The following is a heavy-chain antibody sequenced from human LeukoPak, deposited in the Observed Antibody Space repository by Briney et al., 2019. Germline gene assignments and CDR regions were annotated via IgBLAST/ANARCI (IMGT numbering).Heavy chain of an antibody. CDR3: VKAIRPSNSGNYYSCLDY. CDR2: ISDSA. V-gene: IGHV3-23*01. D-gene: IGHD3-22*01. J-gene: IGHJ4*02. CDR1: GFTLSSYA. Sequence: PGGSLRLSCAASGFTLSSYAMSWVRQTPGKGLEWVSTISDSAYYADSVKGRFTISRDNSKNTLHLQMNSLRAEDTALYYCVKAIRPSNSGNYYSCLDYWGQGSLVTVSS.